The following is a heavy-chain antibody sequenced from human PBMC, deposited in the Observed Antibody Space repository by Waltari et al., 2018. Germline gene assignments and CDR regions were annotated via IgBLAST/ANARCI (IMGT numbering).Heavy chain of an antibody. CDR3: ARDQRGNYDYVWGSYRPPTLGY. J-gene: IGHJ4*02. CDR1: GFTFSSYG. V-gene: IGHV3-33*01. D-gene: IGHD3-16*02. Sequence: QVQLVESGGGVVQPGRSLRLSCAASGFTFSSYGMHWVRQAPGQGLEWVAVIWYDGSNKYYADSVKGRFTISRDNSKNTLYLQMNSLRAEDTAVYYCARDQRGNYDYVWGSYRPPTLGYWGQGTLVTVSS. CDR2: IWYDGSNK.